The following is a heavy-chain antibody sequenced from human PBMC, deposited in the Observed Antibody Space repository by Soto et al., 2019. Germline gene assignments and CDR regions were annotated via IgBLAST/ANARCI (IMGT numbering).Heavy chain of an antibody. Sequence: VGSLRLSCAASGFTFSSYAMSWVRQAPGKGLEWVSAISGSGGSTYYADSVKGRFTISRDNSKNTLYLQMNSLRAEDTAVYYCAKDLGASGYFDYWGQGTLVTVSS. CDR2: ISGSGGST. V-gene: IGHV3-23*01. D-gene: IGHD1-26*01. J-gene: IGHJ4*02. CDR3: AKDLGASGYFDY. CDR1: GFTFSSYA.